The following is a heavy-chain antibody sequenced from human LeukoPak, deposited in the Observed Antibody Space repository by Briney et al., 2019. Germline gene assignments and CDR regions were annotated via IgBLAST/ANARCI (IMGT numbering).Heavy chain of an antibody. V-gene: IGHV3-23*01. CDR1: GFTFSSYA. CDR3: AKGSWVSNADAVL. Sequence: GGSLTLSCAAVGFTFSSYAMSWVRQSPARGLEWVSSLRGDGETFYADSVKGRFTLSRDESRNTVFLQLKHLRGEDTAIYYCAKGSWVSNADAVLWGQGTVVTVSS. J-gene: IGHJ4*02. D-gene: IGHD1-1*01. CDR2: LRGDGET.